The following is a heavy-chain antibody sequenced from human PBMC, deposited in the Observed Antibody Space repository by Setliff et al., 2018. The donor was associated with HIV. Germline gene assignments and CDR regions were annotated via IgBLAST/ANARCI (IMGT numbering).Heavy chain of an antibody. CDR3: ATEVTIVSRDPMRPPRGWFEF. V-gene: IGHV3-15*01. CDR2: SRARNDGGTT. D-gene: IGHD1-1*01. CDR1: GFSFTFGNAW. Sequence: PGGSLRLSCAASGFSFTFGNAWTTWVRQAPGKGLEWLGRSRARNDGGTTDYAAAVKGRFTISRDDSKNTLFLQLNSLQIEDTAFYYCATEVTIVSRDPMRPPRGWFEFWGQGTLVTVSS. J-gene: IGHJ5*01.